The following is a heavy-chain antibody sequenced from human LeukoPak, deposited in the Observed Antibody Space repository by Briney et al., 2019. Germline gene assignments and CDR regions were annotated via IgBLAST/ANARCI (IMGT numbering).Heavy chain of an antibody. J-gene: IGHJ4*02. Sequence: PGGSLRLSCAASGFTFSTYCMTWVRQAPGKGPEWVANIKEDGSATYYVDSVKGRFTISRDNAKKSLYLQMNSLRAEDTAVYYCARGSTGYLAYDSWGQGTLVTVSS. CDR3: ARGSTGYLAYDS. D-gene: IGHD6-13*01. V-gene: IGHV3-7*04. CDR2: IKEDGSAT. CDR1: GFTFSTYC.